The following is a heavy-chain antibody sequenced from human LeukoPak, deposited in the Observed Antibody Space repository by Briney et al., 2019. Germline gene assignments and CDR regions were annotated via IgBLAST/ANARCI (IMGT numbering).Heavy chain of an antibody. CDR2: ISGSGGGT. V-gene: IGHV3-23*01. CDR1: GFTFSSYA. CDR3: AKDLGRYRNNYFDY. Sequence: PGGSLRLSCAASGFTFSSYAMSWVRQAPEKGLEWVSTISGSGGGTYYADSAKGRFTISRDDSKNTLYLQMNSLRAEDTAVYYCAKDLGRYRNNYFDYWGQGSPVTVSS. D-gene: IGHD1-26*01. J-gene: IGHJ4*02.